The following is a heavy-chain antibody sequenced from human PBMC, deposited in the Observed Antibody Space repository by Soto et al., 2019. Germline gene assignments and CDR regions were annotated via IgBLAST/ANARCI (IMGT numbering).Heavy chain of an antibody. V-gene: IGHV4-59*08. CDR3: ARRYGSCFDY. J-gene: IGHJ4*02. CDR2: IYYSGST. Sequence: QVQLQESGPGLVKPSETLSLTCTVSGGSISSYYWSWIRQPPGKGLEWIGYIYYSGSTNYNPSLQGRGTLSINTSKNPFSLKLSSVTAADTAVYYCARRYGSCFDYWGQGTLVTVSS. D-gene: IGHD5-18*01. CDR1: GGSISSYY.